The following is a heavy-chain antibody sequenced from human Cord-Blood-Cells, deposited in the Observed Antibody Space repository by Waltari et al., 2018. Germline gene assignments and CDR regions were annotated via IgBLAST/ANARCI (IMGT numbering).Heavy chain of an antibody. D-gene: IGHD6-13*01. CDR2: IWYDGSNK. CDR1: GFTFSSYG. J-gene: IGHJ6*02. V-gene: IGHV3-33*01. CDR3: ARDKLYSSSWYYYYYGMDV. Sequence: QVQLVESGGGVVQPGRSLRLSCAASGFTFSSYGMHWVRQAPGKGLEWVAVIWYDGSNKYYADSVKGRFTIARDNSKNTLYLQMNSLRDEDTAVYYCARDKLYSSSWYYYYYGMDVWGQGTTVTVSS.